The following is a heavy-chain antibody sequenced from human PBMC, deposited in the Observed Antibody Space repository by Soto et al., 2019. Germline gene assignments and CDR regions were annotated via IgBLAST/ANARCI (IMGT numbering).Heavy chain of an antibody. D-gene: IGHD3-22*01. J-gene: IGHJ5*02. CDR2: IDPNGGRT. V-gene: IGHV1-46*01. Sequence: QVHLVQSGAEVKKPGASVKVSCKASGYTFTSTYMHWVRQAPGQGLEWMGVIDPNGGRTIYAEKFQGSITVSMDTSTATDYMQLISLRPADTAMYFCARDQSYNDLYGWRDTWGQGTLVTVSA. CDR3: ARDQSYNDLYGWRDT. CDR1: GYTFTSTY.